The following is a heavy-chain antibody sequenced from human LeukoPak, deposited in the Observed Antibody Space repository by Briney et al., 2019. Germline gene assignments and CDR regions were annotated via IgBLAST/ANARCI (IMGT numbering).Heavy chain of an antibody. J-gene: IGHJ6*03. V-gene: IGHV1-18*01. CDR3: ARSVITGTTLPYYYYYMDV. CDR1: GYTFTSYG. CDR2: ISAYNGNT. D-gene: IGHD1-7*01. Sequence: ASVKVSCKASGYTFTSYGISWVRQAPGQGLEWMGWISAYNGNTNYAQKLQGRVTMTTDTSTSTAYMELRSLRSDDTAVYYCARSVITGTTLPYYYYYMDVWGKGTTVTVSS.